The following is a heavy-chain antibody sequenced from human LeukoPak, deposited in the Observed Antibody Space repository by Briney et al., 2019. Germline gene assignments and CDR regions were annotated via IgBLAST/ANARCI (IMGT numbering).Heavy chain of an antibody. CDR2: IYSGGNT. CDR1: GFTFSNYW. Sequence: GGSLRLSCTASGFTFSNYWMHWGRQAPGKGLEWVSVIYSGGNTYYADSAKGRFTISRDNTKNTVYLQMYSLRADDTAVYYCARDVGFIVGATPGAFDIWGQGTMVTVSS. D-gene: IGHD1-26*01. CDR3: ARDVGFIVGATPGAFDI. V-gene: IGHV3-66*01. J-gene: IGHJ3*02.